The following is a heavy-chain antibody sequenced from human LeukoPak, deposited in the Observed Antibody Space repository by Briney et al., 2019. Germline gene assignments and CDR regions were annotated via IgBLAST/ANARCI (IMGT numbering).Heavy chain of an antibody. CDR3: ARLVATTPYFDY. V-gene: IGHV4-34*01. D-gene: IGHD5-12*01. CDR1: GGSFSGYY. CDR2: INHSGST. Sequence: SETLSLTCAVYGGSFSGYYWSWIRQPPGKGLEWIGEINHSGSTNYNPSLKSRVTISVDKSKNQFSLKLSSVTAADTAVYYCARLVATTPYFDYWGQGTLVTVSS. J-gene: IGHJ4*02.